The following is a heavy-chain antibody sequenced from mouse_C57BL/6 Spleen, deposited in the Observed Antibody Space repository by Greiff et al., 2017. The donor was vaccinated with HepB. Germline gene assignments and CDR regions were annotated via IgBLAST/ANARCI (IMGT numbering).Heavy chain of an antibody. J-gene: IGHJ1*03. CDR2: IDPSDSET. Sequence: QVQLQQPGAELVRPGSSVKLSCKASGYTFTSYWMHWVKQRPIQGLEWIGNIDPSDSETHYNQKFKDKATLTVDKSSSTAYMQLSSLTSEDSAVYYCAGGHYYGSSYGYFDVWGTGTTVTVSS. D-gene: IGHD1-1*01. CDR1: GYTFTSYW. V-gene: IGHV1-52*01. CDR3: AGGHYYGSSYGYFDV.